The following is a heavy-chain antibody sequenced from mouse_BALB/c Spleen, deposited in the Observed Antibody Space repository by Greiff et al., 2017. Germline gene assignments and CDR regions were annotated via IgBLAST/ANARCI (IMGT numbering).Heavy chain of an antibody. CDR3: SRRRDGFLAWFAY. J-gene: IGHJ3*01. V-gene: IGHV1-77*01. CDR1: GYTFTDYY. CDR2: IYPGSGNT. D-gene: IGHD2-3*01. Sequence: VQLQQSGAELARPGASVKLSCKASGYTFTDYYINWVKQRTGQGLEWIGEIYPGSGNTYYNEKFKGKATLTADKSSSTAYMQLSSLTSEDSAVYVFSRRRDGFLAWFAYWGQGTLVTVSA.